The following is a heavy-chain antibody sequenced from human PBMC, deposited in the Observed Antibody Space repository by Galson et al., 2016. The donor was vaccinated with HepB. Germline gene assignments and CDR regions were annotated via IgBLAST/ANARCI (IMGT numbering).Heavy chain of an antibody. CDR1: GYLFTDYY. J-gene: IGHJ3*01. CDR3: ARINAATLDAFDV. CDR2: ISPNSGDK. Sequence: SVKVSCKASGYLFTDYYIHCVRRAPGQGLEWLGWISPNSGDKNDAQKFRGMVTLTRDTSITTSFLEFDSLTSDDTATFYGARINAATLDAFDVWGQGTLVTVSS. V-gene: IGHV1-2*02. D-gene: IGHD3-16*01.